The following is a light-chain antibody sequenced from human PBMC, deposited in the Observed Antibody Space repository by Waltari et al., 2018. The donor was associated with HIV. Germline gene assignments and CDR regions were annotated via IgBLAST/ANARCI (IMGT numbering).Light chain of an antibody. CDR1: SRDIGAYNS. CDR3: CAYAGPTGLSEV. V-gene: IGLV2-23*02. J-gene: IGLJ2*01. Sequence: QSALTPPASVSGSPGQSITISCTGTSRDIGAYNSVSWYQQHPGKAPKRIIYDVGTRPSGVSDRFSGSKSGNTASLTISGLQSEDEADYHCCAYAGPTGLSEVFGGGTKLTVL. CDR2: DVG.